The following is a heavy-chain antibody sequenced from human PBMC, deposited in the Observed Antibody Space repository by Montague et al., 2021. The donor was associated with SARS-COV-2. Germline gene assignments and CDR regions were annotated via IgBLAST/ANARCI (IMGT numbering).Heavy chain of an antibody. D-gene: IGHD4-23*01. CDR1: GGSFSGYY. CDR2: INHSGTT. V-gene: IGHV4-34*01. J-gene: IGHJ4*02. Sequence: SETLSLTCAVYGGSFSGYYWTWIRQSPGKGLEWIAEINHSGTTNYNFNPSLRSRVTISVDTSKSQFSLKLSSVTAADTGVYYCARWDPQTLTLIGLRGKSASDYWGQGPLVTVSS. CDR3: ARWDPQTLTLIGLRGKSASDY.